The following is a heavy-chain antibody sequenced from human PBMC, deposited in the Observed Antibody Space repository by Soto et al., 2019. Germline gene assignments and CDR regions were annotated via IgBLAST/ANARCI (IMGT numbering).Heavy chain of an antibody. V-gene: IGHV3-7*01. CDR3: ARREDKVEYYDFWSGYWDNYYYYYYMDV. J-gene: IGHJ6*03. CDR1: GFTFSSYW. D-gene: IGHD3-3*01. CDR2: IKQDGSEK. Sequence: PGGSLRLSCAASGFTFSSYWMSWVRQAPGKGLEWVANIKQDGSEKYYVDSVKGRFTISRDNAKNSLYLQMNSLRAEDTAVYYCARREDKVEYYDFWSGYWDNYYYYYYMDVWGKGTTVTVSS.